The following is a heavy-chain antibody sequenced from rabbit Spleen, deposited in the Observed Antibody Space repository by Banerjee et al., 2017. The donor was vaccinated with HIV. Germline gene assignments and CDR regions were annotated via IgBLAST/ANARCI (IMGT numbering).Heavy chain of an antibody. CDR2: ISAVTGMP. D-gene: IGHD8-1*01. V-gene: IGHV1S45*01. CDR3: AREGEGGDSSYGMDL. J-gene: IGHJ6*01. Sequence: QEQLEESGGGLVKPEGSLTITCKASGFDLSSYYYMCWVRQAPGKGLEWIVCISAVTGMPVYASWGKGRSTFSKPSSTTVTLQLSSLTAADTATYFCAREGEGGDSSYGMDLWGPGTLVTVS. CDR1: GFDLSSYYY.